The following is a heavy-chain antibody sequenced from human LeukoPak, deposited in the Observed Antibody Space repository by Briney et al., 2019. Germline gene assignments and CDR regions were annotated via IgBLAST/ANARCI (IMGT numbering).Heavy chain of an antibody. CDR3: ARVMYYYDSSGPFPYYYYMDV. D-gene: IGHD3-22*01. CDR1: GYTFTSYG. V-gene: IGHV1-18*01. J-gene: IGHJ6*03. Sequence: ASVTVSCKASGYTFTSYGISWVRQAPGQGLEWMGWISAYNGNTNYAQKLQGRVTMTTDTSTSTAYMELRSLRSDDTAVYYCARVMYYYDSSGPFPYYYYMDVWGKGTTVTVSS. CDR2: ISAYNGNT.